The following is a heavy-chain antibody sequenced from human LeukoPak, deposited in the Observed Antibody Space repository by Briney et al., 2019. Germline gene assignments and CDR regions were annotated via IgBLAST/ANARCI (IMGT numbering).Heavy chain of an antibody. V-gene: IGHV4-34*01. CDR3: ARQEASPYYFDY. J-gene: IGHJ4*02. Sequence: SETLSLTCAVYGGSFSGYYWSWIRQPPGKGLEWIGEINHSGSTNYNPSLKSRVTISVDTSKNQFSLKLSSVTAADTAVYYCARQEASPYYFDYWGQGTLVTVSS. CDR1: GGSFSGYY. D-gene: IGHD5-12*01. CDR2: INHSGST.